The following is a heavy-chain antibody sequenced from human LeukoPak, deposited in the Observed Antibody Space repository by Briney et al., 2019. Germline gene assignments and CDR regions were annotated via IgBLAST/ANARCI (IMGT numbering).Heavy chain of an antibody. CDR2: IYYSGST. J-gene: IGHJ4*02. D-gene: IGHD3-22*01. V-gene: IGHV4-39*01. CDR1: GGSISSSSYY. CDR3: ASRGSSMGYYDGNLDY. Sequence: PPETESLTCTVSGGSISSSSYYWGWIRQPPGKGLEWIGSIYYSGSTYYNPSLKSRATISVDTSKNQFSLKLSSVTAADTAVYYCASRGSSMGYYDGNLDYWGQGTPVSASS.